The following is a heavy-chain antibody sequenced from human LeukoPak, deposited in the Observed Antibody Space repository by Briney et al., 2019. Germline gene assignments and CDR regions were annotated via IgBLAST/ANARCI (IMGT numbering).Heavy chain of an antibody. J-gene: IGHJ4*02. CDR3: ARVVAHLISKYYYFDY. Sequence: GASVKVSCKASGYTFTSYGISWVRQAPGQGLEWMGWISAYNGNTNYAQKLQGRVTMTTDTSTSTAYMELRSLRSDDTAVYYCARVVAHLISKYYYFDYWGQGTLVTVS. CDR1: GYTFTSYG. D-gene: IGHD2-21*01. CDR2: ISAYNGNT. V-gene: IGHV1-18*01.